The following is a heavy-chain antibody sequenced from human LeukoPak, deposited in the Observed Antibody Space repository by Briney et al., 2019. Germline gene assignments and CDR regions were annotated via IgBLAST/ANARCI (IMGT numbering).Heavy chain of an antibody. Sequence: KPGGSLRLSCAASGFTFSDYYMSWIRQAPGKGLEWVSYISSSGSTIYYADSVKGRFTISRDNDKNSLYLQMNSLRAEDTAVYYCARDLRYYDFWSGYYRSRDAFDIWGQGTMVTVSS. CDR2: ISSSGSTI. V-gene: IGHV3-11*04. D-gene: IGHD3-3*01. CDR1: GFTFSDYY. CDR3: ARDLRYYDFWSGYYRSRDAFDI. J-gene: IGHJ3*02.